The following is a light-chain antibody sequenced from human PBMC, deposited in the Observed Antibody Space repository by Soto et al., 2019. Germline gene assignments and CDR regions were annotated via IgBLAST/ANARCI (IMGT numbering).Light chain of an antibody. Sequence: DIQMTQSPSSVSASVGDRVTITCRASQDISTWLAWYQQKPGRAPKVLIHAASSLQRGVPSRFSGSGAGTDFTLTISSLQPEDFATYSCQQADSLPFTFGPGTKVDIK. J-gene: IGKJ3*01. CDR3: QQADSLPFT. V-gene: IGKV1-12*02. CDR2: AAS. CDR1: QDISTW.